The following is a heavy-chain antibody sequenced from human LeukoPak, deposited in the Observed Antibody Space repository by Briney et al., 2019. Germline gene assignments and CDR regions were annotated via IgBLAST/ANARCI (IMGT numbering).Heavy chain of an antibody. D-gene: IGHD3-10*01. CDR1: GFTFSSYG. CDR2: ISYDGSNK. Sequence: GGSLRLSCAASGFTFSSYGMHWVRQAPGKGLEWVAVISYDGSNKYYADSVKGRFTISRDNSKNTLYLQMNSLRAEDTAVYYCANANYYGSVYYYYGMDVWGQGTTVTVSS. CDR3: ANANYYGSVYYYYGMDV. V-gene: IGHV3-30*18. J-gene: IGHJ6*02.